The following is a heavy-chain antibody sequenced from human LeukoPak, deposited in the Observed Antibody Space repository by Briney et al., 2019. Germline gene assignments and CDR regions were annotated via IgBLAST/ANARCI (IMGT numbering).Heavy chain of an antibody. V-gene: IGHV3-21*01. Sequence: PGGSLRLSCAASGFTFSSYSMNWVRQAPGKGLEWVSSISSSSSYIYYADSVKGRFTISRDNAKNSLYLQMNSLRAEDTAVYYCARSSSDYTIFNHYYYGMDVWGQGTTVTVSS. CDR2: ISSSSSYI. D-gene: IGHD3-3*01. CDR1: GFTFSSYS. CDR3: ARSSSDYTIFNHYYYGMDV. J-gene: IGHJ6*02.